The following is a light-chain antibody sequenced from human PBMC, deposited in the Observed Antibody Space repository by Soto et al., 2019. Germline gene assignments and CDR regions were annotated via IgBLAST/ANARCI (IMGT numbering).Light chain of an antibody. CDR1: QSISSW. Sequence: DIQMTQSPSTLSASVGDRVTITCRASQSISSWLAWYQQKPGKAPKLLIYKASSLESGVPSRFSGSGSGTEFTLTISSLQPDDFATYYCQQYNGYWTFGQGTKAEIK. J-gene: IGKJ1*01. CDR3: QQYNGYWT. V-gene: IGKV1-5*03. CDR2: KAS.